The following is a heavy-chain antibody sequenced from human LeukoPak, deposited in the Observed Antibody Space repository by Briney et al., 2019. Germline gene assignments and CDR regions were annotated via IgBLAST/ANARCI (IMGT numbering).Heavy chain of an antibody. CDR1: GYTFTSYD. CDR2: MNPNSGNT. J-gene: IGHJ4*02. CDR3: AIESYQLLLFDY. Sequence: ASVTVSRKASGYTFTSYDINWVRQATGQGLEWMGWMNPNSGNTGYAQKFQGRVTMTRNTSISTAYMELSSLRSEDTAVYYCAIESYQLLLFDYWGQGALVTASS. V-gene: IGHV1-8*01. D-gene: IGHD2-2*01.